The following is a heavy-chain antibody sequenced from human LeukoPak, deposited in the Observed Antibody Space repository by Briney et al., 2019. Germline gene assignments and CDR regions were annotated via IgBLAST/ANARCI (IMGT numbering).Heavy chain of an antibody. CDR2: ISSSGSTI. CDR1: GFTFSQYA. V-gene: IGHV3-11*01. D-gene: IGHD2-15*01. CDR3: ARGSFPHCSGGSCYWEFDY. Sequence: GGSLRLSCAASGFTFSQYAMHWVRQAPGKGLEWVSYISSSGSTIYYADSVKGRFTISRDNAKNSLYLQMNSLRAEDTAVYYCARGSFPHCSGGSCYWEFDYWGQGTLVTVSS. J-gene: IGHJ4*02.